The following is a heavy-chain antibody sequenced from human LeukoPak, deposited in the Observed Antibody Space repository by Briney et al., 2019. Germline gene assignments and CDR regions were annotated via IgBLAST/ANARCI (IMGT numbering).Heavy chain of an antibody. CDR3: ARQGDFWSGYYPPDDY. Sequence: PSETLSLTCAVSGHSMSSSYYWGWIRQPPGKGLEWIGSIYHSGSTYYNPSLKSRVTISVDTSKNQFSLKLSSVTAADTAVYYCARQGDFWSGYYPPDDYWGQGTLVTVSS. J-gene: IGHJ4*02. V-gene: IGHV4-38-2*01. D-gene: IGHD3-3*01. CDR1: GHSMSSSYY. CDR2: IYHSGST.